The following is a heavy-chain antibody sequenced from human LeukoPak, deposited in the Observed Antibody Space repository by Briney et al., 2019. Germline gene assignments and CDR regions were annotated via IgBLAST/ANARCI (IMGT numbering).Heavy chain of an antibody. CDR2: ISAYNGNT. CDR1: GYTFTSYD. Sequence: ASVKVSCKASGYTFTSYDINWVRQAPGQGLEWMGWISAYNGNTNYAQKLQGRVTMTTDTSTSTAYMELRSLRSDDTAVYYCARDIRGWYYFDYWGQGTLVTVSS. D-gene: IGHD6-19*01. V-gene: IGHV1-18*01. J-gene: IGHJ4*02. CDR3: ARDIRGWYYFDY.